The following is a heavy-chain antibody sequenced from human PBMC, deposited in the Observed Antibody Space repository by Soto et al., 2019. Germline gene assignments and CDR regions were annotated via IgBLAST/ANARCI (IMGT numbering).Heavy chain of an antibody. D-gene: IGHD3-3*01. CDR1: GGSFSGYY. V-gene: IGHV4-34*01. J-gene: IGHJ4*02. Sequence: SETLSLTCAVYGGSFSGYYWSWIRQPPGKGLEWIGEINHSGSTNYNPSLKSRVTMSVDTSKNQFSLKLSSVTAADTAVYYCARVGVVDYDFWSGYSGDHYYFDYWGQGTLVTVSS. CDR2: INHSGST. CDR3: ARVGVVDYDFWSGYSGDHYYFDY.